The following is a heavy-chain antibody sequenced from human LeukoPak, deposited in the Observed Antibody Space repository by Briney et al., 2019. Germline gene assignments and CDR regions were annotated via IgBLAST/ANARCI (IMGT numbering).Heavy chain of an antibody. J-gene: IGHJ4*02. CDR3: AKDYLAVAVLGLFDY. CDR2: ISGGGGST. V-gene: IGHV3-23*01. D-gene: IGHD6-19*01. Sequence: GGSLRLSCAASGFTFSSYAMSWVRQAPGKGLEWVSAISGGGGSTYYADSVKGRFTISRDNSKNTLYLQMNSLRAEDTAVYYCAKDYLAVAVLGLFDYWGQGTLVTVSS. CDR1: GFTFSSYA.